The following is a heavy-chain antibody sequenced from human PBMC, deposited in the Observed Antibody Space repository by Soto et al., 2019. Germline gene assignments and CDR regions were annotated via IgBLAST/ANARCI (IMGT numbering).Heavy chain of an antibody. D-gene: IGHD3-10*01. CDR2: INPTLSMS. V-gene: IGHV1-69*02. CDR1: GDTFTFYS. J-gene: IGHJ4*02. CDR3: ASSYGSGYRAFDY. Sequence: QFQWVQSGAEVKRPGSSVKVSCKASGDTFTFYSINWVRQAPALGLEWMGRINPTLSMSNYAQGFQGRVTMTADKSTSTAYMELSSLRSEDTAIYYCASSYGSGYRAFDYWGQGALVTVSS.